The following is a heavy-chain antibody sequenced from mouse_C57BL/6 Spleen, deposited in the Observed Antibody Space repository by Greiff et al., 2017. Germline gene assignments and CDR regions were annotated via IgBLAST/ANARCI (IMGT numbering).Heavy chain of an antibody. V-gene: IGHV1-47*01. CDR3: ARSSSSFEYFDV. CDR1: GYTFTASP. Sequence: QVQLQQSGPVLVKPGASVKMSCKASGYTFTASPMKWMKQNHGKSLEWIGIFHPYNDGTRYNQTFKGKATLTVDKSSSPVYLELTRLTSDVSAVYSGARSSSSFEYFDVWGTGTTLTVSS. CDR2: FHPYNDGT. D-gene: IGHD1-1*01. J-gene: IGHJ1*03.